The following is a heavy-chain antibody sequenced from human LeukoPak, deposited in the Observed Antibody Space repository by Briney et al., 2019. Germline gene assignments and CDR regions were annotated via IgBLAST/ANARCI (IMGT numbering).Heavy chain of an antibody. Sequence: ASVKVSCKASGGTFSSYAISWVRQAPGQGLEWMGGIIPIFGTANYAQKFQGRVTITADESTSTAYMELSSLRSEDTAVYYCARDDTMVRGVIPPPPHRFDYWGQGTLVTVSS. D-gene: IGHD3-10*01. CDR3: ARDDTMVRGVIPPPPHRFDY. CDR2: IIPIFGTA. CDR1: GGTFSSYA. V-gene: IGHV1-69*13. J-gene: IGHJ4*02.